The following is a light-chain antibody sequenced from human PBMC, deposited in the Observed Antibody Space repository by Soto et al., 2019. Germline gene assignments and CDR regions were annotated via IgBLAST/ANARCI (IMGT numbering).Light chain of an antibody. CDR3: QQSFNVPLT. V-gene: IGKV1-39*01. Sequence: DLQMTQSPSSLSASVGDRVTIACRAGRDINIYLNWYQHKPGKAPKLLIFSASTLHTGVPPRFVGSGSGTDFTLTINTLQPEDFATYFCQQSFNVPLTFGGGTTVEIK. CDR1: RDINIY. J-gene: IGKJ4*01. CDR2: SAS.